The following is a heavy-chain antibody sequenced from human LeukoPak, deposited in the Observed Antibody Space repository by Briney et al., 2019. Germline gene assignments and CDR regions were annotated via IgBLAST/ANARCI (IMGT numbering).Heavy chain of an antibody. V-gene: IGHV1-8*03. J-gene: IGHJ6*03. Sequence: ASVKVSCKASGYTFTSYDINWVRQAPGQGLEWMGWMNPNSGNTGYAQKFQGRVTITRNTSISTAYMELSSLRSEDTAVYYCARDPGTLLRGSRRGYDGNYYYMDVWGKGTTVTISS. CDR2: MNPNSGNT. D-gene: IGHD3-10*01. CDR3: ARDPGTLLRGSRRGYDGNYYYMDV. CDR1: GYTFTSYD.